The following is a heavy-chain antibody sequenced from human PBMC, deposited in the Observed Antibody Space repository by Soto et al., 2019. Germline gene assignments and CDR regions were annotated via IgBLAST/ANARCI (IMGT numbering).Heavy chain of an antibody. CDR2: IWNNGNRK. D-gene: IGHD2-2*01. V-gene: IGHV3-33*01. CDR3: ARAVSTTAVNWFDP. J-gene: IGHJ5*02. Sequence: QVQLVESGGGVVQPGRSLRLSCAASGFTFWNYGMHWVRQAPGKGPEWVATIWNNGNRKYYADSVTGRFTISRDYSRNTLYLEMNSLRGEDTAVYYCARAVSTTAVNWFDPWGQGTQVTVSS. CDR1: GFTFWNYG.